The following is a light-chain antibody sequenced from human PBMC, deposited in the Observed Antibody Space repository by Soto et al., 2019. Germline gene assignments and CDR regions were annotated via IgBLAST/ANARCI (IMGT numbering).Light chain of an antibody. V-gene: IGKV3-11*01. CDR3: QQRSNWPPIT. Sequence: EIVLTQSPATLSLSPGARATLSCRASQSVSRYLAWYQQKPGQAPRLLIYDASNRATGIPSRFSGSGSGTDFTLTISSLEPEDFAVYDCQQRSNWPPITFGQWPRLEI. CDR1: QSVSRY. CDR2: DAS. J-gene: IGKJ5*01.